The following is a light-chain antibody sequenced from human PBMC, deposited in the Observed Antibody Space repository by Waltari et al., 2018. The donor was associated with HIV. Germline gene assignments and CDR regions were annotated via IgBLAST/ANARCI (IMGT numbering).Light chain of an antibody. CDR3: AAWDDSLNGVV. CDR1: SSNIGHNA. Sequence: QSVLTQPPSVSEAPRQRVTIPCSGSSSNIGHNAVNCYHQLPGKPPKLLIYYDDLLASGVSDRFSGSKSGTSASLAISGLQSEDESDYYCAAWDDSLNGVVFGGGTKLTVL. CDR2: YDD. V-gene: IGLV1-36*01. J-gene: IGLJ2*01.